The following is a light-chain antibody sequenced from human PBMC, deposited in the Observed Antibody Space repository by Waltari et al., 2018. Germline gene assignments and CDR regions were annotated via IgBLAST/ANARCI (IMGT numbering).Light chain of an antibody. J-gene: IGLJ3*02. CDR2: GVN. CDR3: YSSAGSNNWV. Sequence: QSALTQPPSASGSPGQSVTISCTGTSRDVGPYVSWYQQHPGKAPQLMIYGVNKRPSGVPDRFSGSKSGNTASLTVSGLQADDEADYYCYSSAGSNNWVFGGGTKLTVL. V-gene: IGLV2-8*01. CDR1: SRDVGPY.